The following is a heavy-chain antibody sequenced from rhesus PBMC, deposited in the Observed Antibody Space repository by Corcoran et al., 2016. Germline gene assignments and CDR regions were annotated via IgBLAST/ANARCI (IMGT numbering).Heavy chain of an antibody. CDR3: ARLEIQWVQSWDY. V-gene: IGHV4-122*02. Sequence: QVQLQESGPGLVKPSETLSLTCAVSGGSISSGYYYWSWIRQPPGKGLECIGYIPYSGRTSYNPSLKSRVPISKDTSKNQFSLKLSSGTAADTAVYYCARLEIQWVQSWDYWGQGVLVTVSS. D-gene: IGHD5-24*01. CDR2: IPYSGRT. CDR1: GGSISSGYYY. J-gene: IGHJ4*01.